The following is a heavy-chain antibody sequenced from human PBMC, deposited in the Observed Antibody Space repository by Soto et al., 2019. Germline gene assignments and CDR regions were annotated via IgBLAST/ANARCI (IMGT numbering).Heavy chain of an antibody. V-gene: IGHV1-69*13. CDR3: ARTNPPETCIDY. J-gene: IGHJ4*02. CDR1: GGTFSSYA. CDR2: IIPIFGTA. Sequence: GASVKVSCKASGGTFSSYAISWVRQAPGQGLEWMGGIIPIFGTANYAQKFQGRVTITADESTSTAYMELSSLRSEDTAVYYCARTNPPETCIDYWGQGTLVTVSS.